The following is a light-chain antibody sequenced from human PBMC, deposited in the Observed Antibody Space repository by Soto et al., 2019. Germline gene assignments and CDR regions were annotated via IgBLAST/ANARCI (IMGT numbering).Light chain of an antibody. V-gene: IGKV2-28*01. J-gene: IGKJ5*01. CDR3: MQGSQIPSIT. CDR2: LGS. CDR1: QSLLHSNGYNY. Sequence: DIVLTQSPLSLPVTPGEPASISCKSSQSLLHSNGYNYLDWYLQKPGQSPQLLIYLGSNRASGVPDRFSGSGSGTDFTLKISRVEAEDVGIYYCMQGSQIPSITFGQGTRLEIK.